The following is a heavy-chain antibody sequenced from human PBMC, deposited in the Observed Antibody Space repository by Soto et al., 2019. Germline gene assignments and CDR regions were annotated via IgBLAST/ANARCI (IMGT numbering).Heavy chain of an antibody. CDR2: IWYDGSNK. CDR1: GFTFSSYG. CDR3: AREPEVRYNWNDPVGWFDP. D-gene: IGHD1-1*01. V-gene: IGHV3-33*01. J-gene: IGHJ5*02. Sequence: QVQLVESGGGVVQPGRSLRLSCAASGFTFSSYGMHWVRQAPGKGLEWVAVIWYDGSNKYYADSVKGRFTISRDNSKNTLYLKMNSLRAEDTAVYYCAREPEVRYNWNDPVGWFDPWGQGTLVTVSS.